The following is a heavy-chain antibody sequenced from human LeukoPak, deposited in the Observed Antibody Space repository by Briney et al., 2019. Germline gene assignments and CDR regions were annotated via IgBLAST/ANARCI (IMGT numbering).Heavy chain of an antibody. CDR1: GYSISSGYY. J-gene: IGHJ5*02. CDR2: IYHSGST. D-gene: IGHD2-2*01. Sequence: SETLSLTCAVSGYSISSGYYWGWIRQPPGKGLEWIGSIYHSGSTYYNPSLKSRVTISVDTSKNQFSLKLSSVTAADTAVYYCARQAKLVPAAIPFDPWGQGTLVTDSS. CDR3: ARQAKLVPAAIPFDP. V-gene: IGHV4-38-2*01.